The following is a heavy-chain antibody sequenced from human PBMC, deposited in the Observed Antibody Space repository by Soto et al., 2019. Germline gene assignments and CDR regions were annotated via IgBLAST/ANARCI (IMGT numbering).Heavy chain of an antibody. D-gene: IGHD6-13*01. V-gene: IGHV1-69*13. CDR1: GGTFSSYA. J-gene: IGHJ4*02. CDR2: IIPIFGTA. Sequence: SVKVSCKASGGTFSSYAISWVRQAPGQGLEWMGGIIPIFGTANYAQKFQGRVTITADESTSTAYMELSSLRSEDTAVHYCARGVAESSYYFDYWGQGTLVTVSS. CDR3: ARGVAESSYYFDY.